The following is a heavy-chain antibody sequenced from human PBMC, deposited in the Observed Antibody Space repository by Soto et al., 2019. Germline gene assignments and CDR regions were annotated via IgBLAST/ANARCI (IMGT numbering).Heavy chain of an antibody. CDR3: ARDRDDSSGYLALDY. Sequence: ASLKVSCKASGYTFTSYYMHWVRQAPGQGLEWMGGIIPIFGTANYAQKFQGRVTITADESTSTAYMELSSLRSEDTAVYYCARDRDDSSGYLALDYWGQGTLVTVSS. V-gene: IGHV1-69*13. CDR1: GYTFTSYY. D-gene: IGHD3-22*01. CDR2: IIPIFGTA. J-gene: IGHJ4*02.